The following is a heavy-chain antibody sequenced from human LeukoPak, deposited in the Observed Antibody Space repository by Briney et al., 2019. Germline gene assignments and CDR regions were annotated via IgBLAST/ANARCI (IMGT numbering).Heavy chain of an antibody. J-gene: IGHJ5*02. CDR1: GYTLTELS. V-gene: IGHV1-24*01. D-gene: IGHD2-21*02. CDR2: FDPEDGET. CDR3: ANLAYCGGDCSRGYNWFDP. Sequence: GASVKVSCKVSGYTLTELSMHWVRQAPGKGLEWMRGFDPEDGETIYAQKFQGRVTMTEDTSTDTAYMELSSLRSEDTAVYYCANLAYCGGDCSRGYNWFDPWGQGTLVTVSS.